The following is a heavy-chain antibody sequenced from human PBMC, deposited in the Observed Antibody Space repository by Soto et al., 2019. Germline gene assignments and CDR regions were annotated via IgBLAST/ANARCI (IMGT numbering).Heavy chain of an antibody. Sequence: QLQLQESGPGLVKPSETLSLTCTVSGGSISSSSYYWGWIRQPPGKGLEWIGSIYYSGSTYYNPSLKSRVTISVDTSKHPFSLNLRSVTGADTAVYYCARRRYGTGTYYYMDGWGKGTTVTVSS. CDR2: IYYSGST. CDR1: GGSISSSSYY. V-gene: IGHV4-39*01. CDR3: ARRRYGTGTYYYMDG. J-gene: IGHJ6*03. D-gene: IGHD1-1*01.